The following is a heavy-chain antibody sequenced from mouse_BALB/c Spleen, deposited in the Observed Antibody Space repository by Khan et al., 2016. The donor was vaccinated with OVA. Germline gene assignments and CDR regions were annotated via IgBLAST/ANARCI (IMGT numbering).Heavy chain of an antibody. D-gene: IGHD2-1*01. V-gene: IGHV1S132*01. CDR1: GYTFTNYW. Sequence: QVQLKQSGAELVKPGASVKLSCKTSGYTFTNYWIQWVKQRPGQGLGWIGEISPGTGTTNYNENFKAKATLTIDTSSSTAYMHLSSLTSEDSAVYFCARGYFGNYEVAYWGQGTLVTVSA. CDR2: ISPGTGTT. CDR3: ARGYFGNYEVAY. J-gene: IGHJ3*01.